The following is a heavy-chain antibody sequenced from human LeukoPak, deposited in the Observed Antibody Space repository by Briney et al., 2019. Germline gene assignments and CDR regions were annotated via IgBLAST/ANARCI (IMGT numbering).Heavy chain of an antibody. CDR1: GFPFSGYH. J-gene: IGHJ3*02. V-gene: IGHV3-11*01. D-gene: IGHD1-1*01. CDR3: ARDDMLERPSFDI. CDR2: IYFTGDII. Sequence: PGGSLRLSCAASGFPFSGYHMSWIRQAPGKELEWISYIYFTGDIIYYADSVKGRFTISRDNAKNSLYLQMNSLKAEDTAVYYCARDDMLERPSFDIWGQGTVVTVSS.